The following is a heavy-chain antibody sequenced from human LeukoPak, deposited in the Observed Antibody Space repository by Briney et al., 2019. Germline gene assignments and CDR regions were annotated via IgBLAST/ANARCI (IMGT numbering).Heavy chain of an antibody. D-gene: IGHD2-2*01. CDR1: GGSFSGYY. J-gene: IGHJ4*02. Sequence: SETLSLTCAVYGGSFSGYYWSWIRQPPRKGLEWIGYIYYSGSTNYNPSLKSRVTISVDASKNQFSLKLSSVTAADTAVYYCARHGSTYALRNWGQGTLVTVSS. CDR3: ARHGSTYALRN. V-gene: IGHV4-59*08. CDR2: IYYSGST.